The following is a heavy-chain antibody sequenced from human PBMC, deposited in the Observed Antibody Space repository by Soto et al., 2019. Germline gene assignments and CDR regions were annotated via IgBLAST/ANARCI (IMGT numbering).Heavy chain of an antibody. CDR3: ARQGVQGANWFDP. V-gene: IGHV5-51*01. D-gene: IGHD3-10*01. Sequence: GSRYSFTSYWIGWVRQRPGKGLEWMGIIYPGDSDTRYSPSFQGQVTISADKSISTAYLQWSSLKASDTAMYYCARQGVQGANWFDPWGQGTLVTVSS. J-gene: IGHJ5*02. CDR2: IYPGDSDT. CDR1: RYSFTSYW.